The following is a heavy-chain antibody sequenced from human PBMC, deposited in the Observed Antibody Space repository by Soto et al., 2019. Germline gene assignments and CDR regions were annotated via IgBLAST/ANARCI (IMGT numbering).Heavy chain of an antibody. CDR2: VKSKNDGWTT. CDR1: GFTLTTAW. J-gene: IGHJ1*01. CDR3: TAASKFYNILGHLLEYFHH. V-gene: IGHV3-15*07. D-gene: IGHD1-20*01. Sequence: PGXSLRLSCASSGFTLTTAWLNWFRQVPVNGLEWVGNVKSKNDGWTTDYAAPVKGRFTISRDDSTNMVYLQMHSLKTEDTAVYYCTAASKFYNILGHLLEYFHHWGQGTLVTVS.